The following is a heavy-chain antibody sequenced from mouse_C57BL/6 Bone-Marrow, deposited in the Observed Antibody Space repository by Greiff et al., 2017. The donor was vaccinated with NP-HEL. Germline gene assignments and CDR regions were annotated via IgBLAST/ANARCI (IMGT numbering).Heavy chain of an antibody. CDR2: IDPSDSYT. J-gene: IGHJ3*01. CDR3: AYDCDDWFAY. Sequence: VQLQQPGAELVRPGTSVKLSCKASGYTFTSYWMHWVKQRPGQGLEWIGVIDPSDSYTNYNQKFKGKATLTVDTSSSTAYMQLSSLTSEDAAVYYCAYDCDDWFAYWGQGTLVTVSA. V-gene: IGHV1-59*01. CDR1: GYTFTSYW. D-gene: IGHD2-12*01.